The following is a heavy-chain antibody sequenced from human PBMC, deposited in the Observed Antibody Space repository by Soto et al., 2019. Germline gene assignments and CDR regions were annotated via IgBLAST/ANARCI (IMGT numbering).Heavy chain of an antibody. D-gene: IGHD3-3*01. CDR1: GGSISSGDYY. V-gene: IGHV4-30-4*01. J-gene: IGHJ5*02. CDR2: IYYSGST. CDR3: ARSPFTIFGVVITHNWFDP. Sequence: SETLSLTCTVSGGSISSGDYYWSWIRQPPGKGLEWIGYIYYSGSTYYNPSLKSRVTISVDTSKNQFSLKLSSVTAADTAVYYCARSPFTIFGVVITHNWFDPWGQGTLVTVSS.